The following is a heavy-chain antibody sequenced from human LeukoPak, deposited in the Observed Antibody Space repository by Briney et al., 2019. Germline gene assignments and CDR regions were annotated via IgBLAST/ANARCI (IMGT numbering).Heavy chain of an antibody. D-gene: IGHD4-17*01. CDR2: IYRSGTA. V-gene: IGHV4-38-2*02. CDR1: GYSITICYD. CDR3: ARDSYGDYGSPYHYYYMDV. Sequence: SETLSLTCTVSGYSITICYDWGWIGQSPGNGLDWMDIIYRSGTAYYNPSLKSRVTISVDTSTNEFSLKLSSVTAADTAVYYCARDSYGDYGSPYHYYYMDVWGKGTTVTISS. J-gene: IGHJ6*03.